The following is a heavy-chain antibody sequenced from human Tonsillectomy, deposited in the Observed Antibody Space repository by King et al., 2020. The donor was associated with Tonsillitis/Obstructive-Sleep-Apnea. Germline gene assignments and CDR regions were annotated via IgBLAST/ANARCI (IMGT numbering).Heavy chain of an antibody. CDR1: GFTFSSYA. J-gene: IGHJ5*02. D-gene: IGHD3-3*01. CDR2: ISYDGSNK. CDR3: AXXFXXRGXXFWSGYYPLDP. Sequence: VQLVESGGGVVQPGRSLRLSCAASGFTFSSYAMHWVRQAPGKGLEWVAVISYDGSNKYYADSVKGRFTISRDNSKNTLYLQIKSLRAEYTAVYYCAXXFXXRGXXFWSGYYPLDPWGQGTLVTVSS. V-gene: IGHV3-30*01.